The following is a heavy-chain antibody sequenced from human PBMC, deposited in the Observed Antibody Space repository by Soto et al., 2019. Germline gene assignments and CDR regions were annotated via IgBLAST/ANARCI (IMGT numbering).Heavy chain of an antibody. CDR3: ARELSAAIKWFDP. Sequence: QVQLQESGPGLVKPSQTLSLTCTVSGGSISSGGYYWSWIRQHPGKGLEWIEYIYYSGSTYYNPSLKRRVTISVDTSKNQFSLELSSVTAADTAVYYCARELSAAIKWFDPWGQGTLVTVSS. D-gene: IGHD2-2*01. CDR2: IYYSGST. CDR1: GGSISSGGYY. J-gene: IGHJ5*02. V-gene: IGHV4-31*03.